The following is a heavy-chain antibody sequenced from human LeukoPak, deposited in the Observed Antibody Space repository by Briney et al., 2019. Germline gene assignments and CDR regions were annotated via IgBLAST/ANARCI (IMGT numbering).Heavy chain of an antibody. V-gene: IGHV1-2*02. D-gene: IGHD5-24*01. CDR1: GYTFTGYY. CDR2: INPNSGGT. J-gene: IGHJ4*02. CDR3: AREVVEMATIIGGYFDY. Sequence: ASVKVSCKASGYTFTGYYMHWVRQAPGQGLEWMGWINPNSGGTNYAQKFQGRVTITRNTSINTAYMELSSLRSEDTAVYYCAREVVEMATIIGGYFDYWGQGTLVTVSS.